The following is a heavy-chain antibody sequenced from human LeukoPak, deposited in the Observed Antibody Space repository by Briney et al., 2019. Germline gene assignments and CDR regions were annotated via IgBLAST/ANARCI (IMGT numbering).Heavy chain of an antibody. Sequence: SVKVSCKASGDTFSSYAISWLRQAPGQGLEWMGGIIPILGTTNYAQKFQGRVTITADESTSTLYMELRSLRSEGTAIYYCARDDYYDSSAYRENPFDVWGQGTMVTVSS. D-gene: IGHD3-22*01. CDR2: IIPILGTT. V-gene: IGHV1-69*13. CDR3: ARDDYYDSSAYRENPFDV. J-gene: IGHJ3*01. CDR1: GDTFSSYA.